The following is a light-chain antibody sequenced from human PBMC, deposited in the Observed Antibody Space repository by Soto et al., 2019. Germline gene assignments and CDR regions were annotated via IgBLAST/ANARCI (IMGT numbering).Light chain of an antibody. Sequence: EILMTQSPATLSVSPGDSATLSCRASRSVDTDLAWYQQKPGQAPRLLIYDTSTRATDVPARFSGSGSATDFTLTISSLEPEDFAVYYCQQRSNWPWTFGQGTKVDIK. J-gene: IGKJ1*01. CDR2: DTS. CDR1: RSVDTD. CDR3: QQRSNWPWT. V-gene: IGKV3-11*01.